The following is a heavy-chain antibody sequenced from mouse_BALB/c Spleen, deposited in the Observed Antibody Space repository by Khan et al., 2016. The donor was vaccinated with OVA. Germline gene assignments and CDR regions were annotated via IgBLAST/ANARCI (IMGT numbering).Heavy chain of an antibody. CDR2: INTYTGEP. CDR3: ARVGYNGTMAC. D-gene: IGHD2-14*01. V-gene: IGHV9-3-1*01. CDR1: GFTFTNYG. J-gene: IGHJ4*01. Sequence: QIQLVQSGPELKKPGETVQISCKASGFTFTNYGMNWVKQAPGKGLKWMGWINTYTGEPTFADDFKGRFAFSLETSASTAYLQINSLKNEDTATYFCARVGYNGTMACWGQGTSGTVSS.